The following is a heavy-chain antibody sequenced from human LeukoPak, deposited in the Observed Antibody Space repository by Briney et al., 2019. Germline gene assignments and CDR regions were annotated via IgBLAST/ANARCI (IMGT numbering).Heavy chain of an antibody. D-gene: IGHD3-9*01. CDR1: GFTFSSYA. CDR2: ISYDGSNK. CDR3: ARDVAYDILTGYPDY. V-gene: IGHV3-30-3*01. J-gene: IGHJ4*02. Sequence: GGSLRVSCAASGFTFSSYAMHWVRQAPGKGLEWVAVISYDGSNKYYADSVKGRFTISRDNSKNTLYLQMNSLRAEDTAVYYCARDVAYDILTGYPDYWGQGTLVTVSS.